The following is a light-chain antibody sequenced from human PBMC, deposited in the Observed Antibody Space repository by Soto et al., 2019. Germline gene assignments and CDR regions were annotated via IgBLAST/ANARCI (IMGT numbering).Light chain of an antibody. Sequence: QSVLTQPPSVSGAPGQRVTISCTGSSSNIGAGFDVHWYQQFPGAAPKLLIYGNNNRPSGVPDRFSGSKSGTSASLAITGLQAEDEAFYYCQCYHSGRYWVFGGGTKLTVL. V-gene: IGLV1-40*01. J-gene: IGLJ3*02. CDR3: QCYHSGRYWV. CDR2: GNN. CDR1: SSNIGAGFD.